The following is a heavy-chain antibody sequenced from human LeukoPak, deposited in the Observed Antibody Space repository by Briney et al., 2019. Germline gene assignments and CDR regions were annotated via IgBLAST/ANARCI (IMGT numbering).Heavy chain of an antibody. D-gene: IGHD3-22*01. CDR3: ARDLIVVLNHPFDY. CDR2: ISGSSSDT. CDR1: GFTFSDYY. Sequence: PGGSLRLSCAASGFTFSDYYMTWIRQAPGKGLEWVSYISGSSSDTKYADSVEGRFTISRDNAKNSLYLQMNSLRAEYTAVYYCARDLIVVLNHPFDYWGQGTLVTVSS. V-gene: IGHV3-11*06. J-gene: IGHJ4*02.